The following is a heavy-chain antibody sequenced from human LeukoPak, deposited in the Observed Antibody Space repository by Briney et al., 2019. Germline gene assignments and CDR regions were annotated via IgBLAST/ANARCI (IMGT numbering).Heavy chain of an antibody. CDR1: GFTFSSYG. CDR2: IRYDESNK. CDR3: AKLDSELVDY. V-gene: IGHV3-30*02. Sequence: PGGSLRLSCAASGFTFSSYGMHWVRQAPGKGLEWVAFIRYDESNKYYADSVKGRFTISRDNSKNTLYLQMNSLRAEDTAVYYCAKLDSELVDYWGQGTLVTVSS. J-gene: IGHJ4*02. D-gene: IGHD2-15*01.